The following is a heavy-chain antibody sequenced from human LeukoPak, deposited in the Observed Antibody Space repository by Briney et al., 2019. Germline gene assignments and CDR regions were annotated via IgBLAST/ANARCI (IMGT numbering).Heavy chain of an antibody. CDR1: GFIFADHG. J-gene: IGHJ4*02. D-gene: IGHD1-26*01. V-gene: IGHV3-20*04. Sequence: GGSLRLSCAASGFIFADHGMTWVRQVPGKGLEWVSGINWNGGSAGYVDSVKGRFTISRDNAKNVLFLEMNNLRAEDTAFYYCARGEWDLRDWGQGTLVIVSS. CDR3: ARGEWDLRD. CDR2: INWNGGSA.